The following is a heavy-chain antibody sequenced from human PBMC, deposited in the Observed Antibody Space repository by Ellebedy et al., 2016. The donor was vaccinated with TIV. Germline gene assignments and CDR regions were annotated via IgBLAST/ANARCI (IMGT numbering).Heavy chain of an antibody. CDR2: INHSGST. D-gene: IGHD6-19*01. J-gene: IGHJ5*02. CDR1: GGSFSGYY. CDR3: ARGPVSSGLYNWFDP. Sequence: MPSETLSLTCAVYGGSFSGYYWSWIRQPPGKGLEWIGEINHSGSTNYNPSLKSRVTISVYTSKNQFSLKLSSVTAADTAVYYCARGPVSSGLYNWFDPWGQGTLVTVSS. V-gene: IGHV4-34*01.